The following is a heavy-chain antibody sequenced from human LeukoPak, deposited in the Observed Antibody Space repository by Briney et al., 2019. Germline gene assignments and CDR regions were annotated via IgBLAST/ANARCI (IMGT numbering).Heavy chain of an antibody. V-gene: IGHV2-5*02. CDR2: LNWDDDK. Sequence: SGPSLVRPTQTFTLTCNFFEFFLTTSGVGVGWIRQPQGKAREWIALLNWDDDKRYRPSLRSRLTITKDTSKNQVVLTMTNMDPVDTATYFCAHSPEYNWKAHFDSWGHGTLVTVSS. D-gene: IGHD1-20*01. CDR3: AHSPEYNWKAHFDS. J-gene: IGHJ4*01. CDR1: EFFLTTSGVG.